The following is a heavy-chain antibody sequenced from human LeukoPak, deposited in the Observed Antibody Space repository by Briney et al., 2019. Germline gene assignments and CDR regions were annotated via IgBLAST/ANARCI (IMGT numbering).Heavy chain of an antibody. Sequence: PSETLSLTCTVSGGSISSYYWSWIRQPPGKGLEWIGYIYYTGSTNYNPSLKSRVAISVDTSKNQFSLELSSVTAADTAVYYCARVGFGNTPHPIDYWGQGTLVTVSS. CDR3: ARVGFGNTPHPIDY. CDR2: IYYTGST. J-gene: IGHJ4*02. V-gene: IGHV4-59*01. CDR1: GGSISSYY. D-gene: IGHD4-23*01.